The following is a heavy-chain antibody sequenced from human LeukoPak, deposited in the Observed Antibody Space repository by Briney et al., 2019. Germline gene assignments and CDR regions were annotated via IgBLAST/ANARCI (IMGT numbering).Heavy chain of an antibody. CDR2: ISGSGGST. CDR1: GFTLSDYN. J-gene: IGHJ5*02. Sequence: GGSLRLSCAASGFTLSDYNMNWVRQAPGKGLEWFSAISGSGGSTYYADSVKGRFTISRDNSKNTLYLQMNSLRAEDTAVYYCAKLGGDYVWAWFDPWGQGTLVTVSS. V-gene: IGHV3-23*01. CDR3: AKLGGDYVWAWFDP. D-gene: IGHD4-17*01.